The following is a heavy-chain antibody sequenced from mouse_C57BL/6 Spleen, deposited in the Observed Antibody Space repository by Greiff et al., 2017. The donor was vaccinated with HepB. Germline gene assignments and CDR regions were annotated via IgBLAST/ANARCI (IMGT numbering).Heavy chain of an antibody. CDR3: ARSALLWYLDY. J-gene: IGHJ2*01. Sequence: VQLQQPGAELVRPGSSVKLSCKASGYTFTSYWMDWVKQRPGQGLEWIGNIYPSDSETHYNQKFKDKATLTVDKSSSTAYMQLSSLTSEDSAVYYCARSALLWYLDYWGQGTTLTVSS. CDR2: IYPSDSET. CDR1: GYTFTSYW. D-gene: IGHD2-1*01. V-gene: IGHV1-61*01.